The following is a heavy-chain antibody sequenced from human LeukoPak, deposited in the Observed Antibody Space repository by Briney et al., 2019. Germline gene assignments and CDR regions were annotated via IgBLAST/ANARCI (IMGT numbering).Heavy chain of an antibody. Sequence: PSETLSLTCTVSGGSISSYYWSWIRQPPGKGLEWIGYIYYSGSTNYNPSLKSRVTISVDTSKNQFSLKLSSVTAADTAVYYCARGYINCSGGSCYDYWGQGTLVTVSS. J-gene: IGHJ4*02. D-gene: IGHD2-15*01. CDR2: IYYSGST. V-gene: IGHV4-59*01. CDR3: ARGYINCSGGSCYDY. CDR1: GGSISSYY.